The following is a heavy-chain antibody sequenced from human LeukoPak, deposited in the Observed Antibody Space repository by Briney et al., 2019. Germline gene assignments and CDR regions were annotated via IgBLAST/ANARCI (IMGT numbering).Heavy chain of an antibody. V-gene: IGHV4-59*01. D-gene: IGHD1-26*01. CDR2: IYYSGST. CDR3: ARAAYSGSYHSDY. J-gene: IGHJ4*02. CDR1: GGSFSGYY. Sequence: SETLSLTCAVYGGSFSGYYWSWIRQPPGKGLEWIGYIYYSGSTNYNPSLKSRVTISVDTSKNQFSLKLSSVTAADTAVYYCARAAYSGSYHSDYWGQGTLVTVSS.